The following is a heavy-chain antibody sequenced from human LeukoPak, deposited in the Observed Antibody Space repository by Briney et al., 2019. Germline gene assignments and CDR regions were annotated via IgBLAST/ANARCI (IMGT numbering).Heavy chain of an antibody. Sequence: SQTLSLTCALSGDIVSSNSAAWNSIRQSPSRGLEWLGRTYYRSKLYNEYSVSVKSRININTDTSKNQFSLQLNSVTPEDTAVYYCAREMSGFLGYWGQGTLVTVSS. D-gene: IGHD5-12*01. CDR1: GDIVSSNSAA. V-gene: IGHV6-1*01. CDR3: AREMSGFLGY. CDR2: TYYRSKLYN. J-gene: IGHJ4*02.